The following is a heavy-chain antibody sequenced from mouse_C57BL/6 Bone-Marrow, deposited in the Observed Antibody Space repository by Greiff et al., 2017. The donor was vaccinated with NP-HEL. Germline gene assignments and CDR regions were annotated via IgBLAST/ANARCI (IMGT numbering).Heavy chain of an antibody. Sequence: EVQLQESGGGLVQPGGSLKLSCAASGFTFSDYYMYWVRQTPEKRLEWVAYISNGGGSTYYPDTVKGRFTISRDNAKNTLYLQMSRLKSEDTAMYYCARHTLYYYGSSPYWYFDVWGTGTTVTVSS. V-gene: IGHV5-12*01. CDR2: ISNGGGST. J-gene: IGHJ1*03. CDR3: ARHTLYYYGSSPYWYFDV. D-gene: IGHD1-1*01. CDR1: GFTFSDYY.